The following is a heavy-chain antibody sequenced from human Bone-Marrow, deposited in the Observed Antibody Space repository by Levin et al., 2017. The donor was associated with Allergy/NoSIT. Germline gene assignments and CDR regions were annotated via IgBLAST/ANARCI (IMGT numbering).Heavy chain of an antibody. CDR2: IYYSGNT. Sequence: SQTLSLTCTVSGVSISSTGYYWSWIRQHPGKGLEWIGYIYYSGNTYYNPSLKRRVTISADTSKNQFSLKLNSVTAADTAVYYCARVGRGHDAFDIWGQGTMVTVSS. J-gene: IGHJ3*02. CDR1: GVSISSTGYY. CDR3: ARVGRGHDAFDI. V-gene: IGHV4-31*03.